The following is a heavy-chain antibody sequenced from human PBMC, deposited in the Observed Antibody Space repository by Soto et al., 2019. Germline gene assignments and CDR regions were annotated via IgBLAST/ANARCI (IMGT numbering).Heavy chain of an antibody. CDR3: ASALYCSGGSCSFDP. V-gene: IGHV4-61*01. D-gene: IGHD2-15*01. CDR2: INYTGGT. J-gene: IGHJ5*02. Sequence: TSETLSLTCTVSGGSITSVHSYWGWIRQPPGKGLEWIGIINYTGGTSYNPSLKSRVTISMDTSKNQFSLKLTSVTAADTAVYYCASALYCSGGSCSFDPWGQGTLVTVSS. CDR1: GGSITSVHSY.